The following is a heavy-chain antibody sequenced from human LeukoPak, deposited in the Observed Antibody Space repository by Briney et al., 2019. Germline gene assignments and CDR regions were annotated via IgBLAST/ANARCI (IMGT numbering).Heavy chain of an antibody. V-gene: IGHV4-31*03. Sequence: PSQTLSLTCTVSGGSISSGGYYWSWIRQHPGKGLEWIGYIYYTGTTYYNPSLKSRVTISVDTSKNQFSLKLSSVTAADTAVYYCARAGYSSGWLDYWGQGTLVTVSS. CDR3: ARAGYSSGWLDY. J-gene: IGHJ4*02. CDR1: GGSISSGGYY. D-gene: IGHD6-19*01. CDR2: IYYTGTT.